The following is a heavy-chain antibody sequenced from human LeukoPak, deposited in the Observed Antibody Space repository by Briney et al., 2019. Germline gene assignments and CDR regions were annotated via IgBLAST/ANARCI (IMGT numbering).Heavy chain of an antibody. V-gene: IGHV4-38-2*02. Sequence: SETLSLTCTVSGYSISSGYYWGWIRQPPGKGLEWIGSIYHSGSTYYNPSLKSRVTISVDTSKNQFSLKVSSVTAADTAVYYCARGYYGSGSYLFDYWGQGTLVTVSS. CDR3: ARGYYGSGSYLFDY. CDR1: GYSISSGYY. J-gene: IGHJ4*02. D-gene: IGHD3-10*01. CDR2: IYHSGST.